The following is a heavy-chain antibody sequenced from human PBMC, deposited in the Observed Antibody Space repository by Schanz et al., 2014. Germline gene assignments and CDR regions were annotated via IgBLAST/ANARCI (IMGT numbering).Heavy chain of an antibody. CDR2: ISGSSRTI. D-gene: IGHD1-26*01. CDR1: GFGFSSYS. V-gene: IGHV3-48*01. Sequence: ERLVESGGGVVQPGRSLRLSCAASGFGFSSYSMNWVRQAPGKGLEWVSYISGSSRTIYYADSMKGRFTVSRDNAENALYRQMNSLRAEDTGLYFCARGGSGSHYRLDYWGQGTLVTVSS. CDR3: ARGGSGSHYRLDY. J-gene: IGHJ4*02.